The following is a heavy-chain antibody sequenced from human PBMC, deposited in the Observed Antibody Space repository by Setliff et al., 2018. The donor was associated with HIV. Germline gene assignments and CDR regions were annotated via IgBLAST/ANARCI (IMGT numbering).Heavy chain of an antibody. D-gene: IGHD3-22*01. V-gene: IGHV1-2*06. CDR3: ATIRAYYYDSSGQEYFQH. CDR2: INPNSGGT. J-gene: IGHJ1*01. CDR1: GYTFTGYY. Sequence: GASVKVSCKASGYTFTGYYMHWVRQAPGQGLEWMGRINPNSGGTNYAQKFQGRVTMTRDTSISTAYMELSSLRSEDTAMYYCATIRAYYYDSSGQEYFQHWGHGTLVTVSS.